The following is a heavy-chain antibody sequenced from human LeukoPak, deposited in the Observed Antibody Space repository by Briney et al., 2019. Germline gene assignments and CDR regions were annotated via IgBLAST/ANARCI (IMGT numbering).Heavy chain of an antibody. J-gene: IGHJ4*02. V-gene: IGHV3-30-3*01. D-gene: IGHD1-20*01. Sequence: PGGSLRLSCAASGFTFSSYAMQWVRQAPGKGLEWVAVISYDGSNKYYADSVKGRFTISRDNSKNTLYLQMNSLRAEDTAVYYCAQRGASNWNDNPDQFDYWGQGTLVTVSS. CDR2: ISYDGSNK. CDR1: GFTFSSYA. CDR3: AQRGASNWNDNPDQFDY.